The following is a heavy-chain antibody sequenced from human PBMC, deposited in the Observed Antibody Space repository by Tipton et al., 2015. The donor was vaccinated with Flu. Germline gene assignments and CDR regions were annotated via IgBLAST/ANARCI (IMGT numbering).Heavy chain of an antibody. CDR1: GFTFSSYA. CDR2: ISGSGGTT. J-gene: IGHJ3*02. CDR3: ANRAEKAFHI. V-gene: IGHV3-23*01. Sequence: SLRLSCAASGFTFSSYAMTWVRQAPGKGLEWVSTISGSGGTTYYADSVKGRFTVSRDNSKNTLYLQMNSLRAEDTAVYYCANRAEKAFHIRGQGTMVTVSS.